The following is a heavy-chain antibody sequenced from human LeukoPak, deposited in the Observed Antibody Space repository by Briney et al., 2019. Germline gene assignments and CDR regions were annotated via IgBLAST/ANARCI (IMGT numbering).Heavy chain of an antibody. Sequence: SSETLSLTCAVYGGSFSGYYWSWIRQPPGKGLEWIGEINHSGSTNYNPSLKSRVTLSVQTSKNQFSLKLSSVTAADTAMYYCARAPLPEDYFDYWGQGTLVTVSS. D-gene: IGHD1-26*01. CDR3: ARAPLPEDYFDY. J-gene: IGHJ4*02. CDR2: INHSGST. V-gene: IGHV4-34*01. CDR1: GGSFSGYY.